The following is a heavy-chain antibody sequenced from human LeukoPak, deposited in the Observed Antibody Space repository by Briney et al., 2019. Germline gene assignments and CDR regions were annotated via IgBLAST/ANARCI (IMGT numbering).Heavy chain of an antibody. Sequence: GASVKVSCKASGYTFTGYYMHWVRQAPGQGLEWMGWINPNSGVTNYAQKFQGRVTLTRDMSISTAYMELSRLRSDDTAVYYCARWGCTSTSCYWGPKRFDPWGQGTLVTVSS. CDR1: GYTFTGYY. CDR2: INPNSGVT. D-gene: IGHD2-2*01. CDR3: ARWGCTSTSCYWGPKRFDP. V-gene: IGHV1-2*02. J-gene: IGHJ5*02.